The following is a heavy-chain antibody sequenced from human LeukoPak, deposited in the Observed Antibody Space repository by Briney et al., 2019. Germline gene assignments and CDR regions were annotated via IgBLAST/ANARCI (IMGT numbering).Heavy chain of an antibody. CDR1: GFTFSNDA. D-gene: IGHD5-24*01. CDR2: ISYDASNK. V-gene: IGHV3-30-3*01. J-gene: IGHJ3*02. Sequence: GGSLRLSCAASGFTFSNDAMHWVRQAPAKGLEWVAVISYDASNKYYADSVKGRFTISRDNSKNTLYLQMNSLRAEDMAVYYCARPPFGDGYNDALDIWGQGTMVTVSS. CDR3: ARPPFGDGYNDALDI.